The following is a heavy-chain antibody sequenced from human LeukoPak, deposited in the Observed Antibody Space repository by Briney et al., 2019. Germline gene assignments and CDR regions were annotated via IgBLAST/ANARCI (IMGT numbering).Heavy chain of an antibody. CDR3: ARGPSGYHNT. CDR1: GGSFSGYY. Sequence: PSETLSLTCAVYGGSFSGYYWSWIRQPPGKGLEWIGEINHSGSANYNPSLKSRVTISVDTSKNQCSLRLSSVTAADTAVYYCARGPSGYHNTGGQGTLVTVSS. D-gene: IGHD5-12*01. J-gene: IGHJ4*02. CDR2: INHSGSA. V-gene: IGHV4-34*01.